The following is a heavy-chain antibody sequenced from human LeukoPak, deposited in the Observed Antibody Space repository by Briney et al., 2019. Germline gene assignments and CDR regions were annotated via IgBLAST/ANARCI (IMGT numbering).Heavy chain of an antibody. CDR1: GFTVSSTY. V-gene: IGHV3-53*01. CDR3: ASRHCSGGDCYFAGADPFDH. CDR2: IYKDGKI. Sequence: GGSLRLSCAASGFTVSSTYMSWVRQAPGKGLEWVSVIYKDGKIYYIDSVKGRFTISRDTSKNTLYLQMNSLRVEDTAVYYCASRHCSGGDCYFAGADPFDHWGQGTLVTVSS. D-gene: IGHD2-21*01. J-gene: IGHJ4*02.